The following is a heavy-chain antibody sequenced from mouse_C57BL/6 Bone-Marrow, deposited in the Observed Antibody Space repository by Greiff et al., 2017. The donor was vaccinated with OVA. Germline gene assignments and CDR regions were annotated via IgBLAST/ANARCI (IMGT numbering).Heavy chain of an antibody. CDR2: IYPGDGDT. D-gene: IGHD1-1*01. J-gene: IGHJ1*03. Sequence: QVQLKQSGPELVKPGASVKISCKASGYAFSSSWMNWVKQRPGKGLEWIGRIYPGDGDTNYNGKFKGKATLTADKSSSTAYMQLSSLTSEDSAVYFCARSDYYGSPSYWYFDDWGTGTTVTVSS. CDR1: GYAFSSSW. CDR3: ARSDYYGSPSYWYFDD. V-gene: IGHV1-82*01.